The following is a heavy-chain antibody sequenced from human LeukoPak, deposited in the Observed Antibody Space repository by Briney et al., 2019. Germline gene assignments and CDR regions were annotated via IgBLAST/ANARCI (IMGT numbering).Heavy chain of an antibody. CDR3: ARDRPGNTAIDY. CDR2: IHSVGRST. CDR1: GFTFSTYW. J-gene: IGHJ4*02. V-gene: IGHV3-74*01. Sequence: GGSLRLSCAASGFTFSTYWMHWVRHAPGKGLVWVSRIHSVGRSTSYADSVNGRFPLSRDNATQPLCLQMNSLRAEDTSVYFCARDRPGNTAIDYWGQETLVTVSS. D-gene: IGHD5-18*01.